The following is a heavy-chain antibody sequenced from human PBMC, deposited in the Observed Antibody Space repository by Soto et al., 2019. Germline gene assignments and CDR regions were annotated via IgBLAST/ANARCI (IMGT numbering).Heavy chain of an antibody. D-gene: IGHD3-10*01. CDR2: ISSSGHTI. V-gene: IGHV3-48*01. CDR3: ARVFQYSYASPESFAF. CDR1: GFTFSTYS. J-gene: IGHJ4*02. Sequence: PGGSLRLSCAASGFTFSTYSMNWVRQAPGKGLEWISYISSSGHTIYYRDSVKGRFTISRDNGKNSLYLQLNSLRVEDTAVYYCARVFQYSYASPESFAFWGKGTLVTVS.